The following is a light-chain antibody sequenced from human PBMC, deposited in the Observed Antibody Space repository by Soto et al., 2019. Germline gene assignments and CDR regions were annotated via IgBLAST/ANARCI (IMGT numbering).Light chain of an antibody. V-gene: IGLV2-8*01. Sequence: QSALTQPPSASGSPGQSVAISCTGTSSDVGGYNYVSWYQQHPGKAPTLMIYEVSKRPSGVPDRFSGSKSGNTASLTVSGLQAEDEADYYCSSNTGSNNLVFGGGTKLTVL. CDR3: SSNTGSNNLV. CDR1: SSDVGGYNY. J-gene: IGLJ3*02. CDR2: EVS.